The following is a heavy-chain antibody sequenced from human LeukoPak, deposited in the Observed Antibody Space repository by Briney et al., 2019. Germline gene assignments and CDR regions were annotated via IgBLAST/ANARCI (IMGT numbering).Heavy chain of an antibody. V-gene: IGHV3-7*03. CDR2: IREERGQE. D-gene: IGHD5-18*01. CDR3: ASLDTAKQPLANH. Sequence: GGSLRLSCVASGLTVSNHWMSWVRQAPGKGLEWVANIREERGQEYYVDSVKGRFTISKNGAKNSLYLQMNTLRVEDTAMYYCASLDTAKQPLANHWGQGTLVAVSS. CDR1: GLTVSNHW. J-gene: IGHJ5*02.